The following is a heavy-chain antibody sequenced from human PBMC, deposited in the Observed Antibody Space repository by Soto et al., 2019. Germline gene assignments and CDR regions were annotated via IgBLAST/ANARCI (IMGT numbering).Heavy chain of an antibody. V-gene: IGHV3-72*01. CDR2: TRNKANRYTT. CDR1: GFTFSDPY. D-gene: IGHD3-9*01. CDR3: ARSTGNHRYFDL. Sequence: DVQLVESGGGLVQPGGSLRLSCAVSGFTFSDPYMDWVRQAPGKVLEWVGRTRNKANRYTTEYAASVKGRFTVSRDDSKSSLYLQMNSLTTEDTAIYYCARSTGNHRYFDLWGRGTLVTVSS. J-gene: IGHJ2*01.